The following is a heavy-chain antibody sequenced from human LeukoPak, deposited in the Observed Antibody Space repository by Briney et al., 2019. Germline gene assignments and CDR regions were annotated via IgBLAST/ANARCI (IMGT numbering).Heavy chain of an antibody. D-gene: IGHD6-13*01. CDR3: ARLGTSWHVDY. CDR1: GGSISSYY. CDR2: IFYSGST. J-gene: IGHJ4*02. Sequence: KTWETLSLTCSVSGGSISSYYWSWIRQPPGKGLEWIGCIFYSGSTNYNPSLRSRVTMSLDTSKNHFSLKLNSVTAADTAVYYCARLGTSWHVDYWGQGTLVTVSS. V-gene: IGHV4-59*01.